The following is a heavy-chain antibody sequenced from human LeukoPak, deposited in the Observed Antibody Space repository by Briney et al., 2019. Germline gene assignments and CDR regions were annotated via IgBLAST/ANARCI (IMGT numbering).Heavy chain of an antibody. CDR1: GYTLTELA. J-gene: IGHJ4*02. V-gene: IGHV1-24*01. D-gene: IGHD6-19*01. Sequence: ASVKVSCKVSGYTLTELAMHWVRQAPGKGLEWMGGFGHEDGETVYAQKFQGRVTMSEDTSTDTAFMELSSLRSEDTAVYYCARGSGWSNFDYWGQGTLVTVSS. CDR2: FGHEDGET. CDR3: ARGSGWSNFDY.